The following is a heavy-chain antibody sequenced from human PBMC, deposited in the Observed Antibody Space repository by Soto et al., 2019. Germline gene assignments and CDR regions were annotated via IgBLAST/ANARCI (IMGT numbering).Heavy chain of an antibody. Sequence: GASVKVSCKASGYTFTSYGISWVRQAPGQGLEWMGWISAYNGNTNYAQKLQGRVTMTTDTSTSTAYMELRSLRSDDTAVYYCAREVPYFYGSATSRVYFLSLRHGPLVTVSP. CDR2: ISAYNGNT. J-gene: IGHJ4*01. V-gene: IGHV1-18*01. CDR3: AREVPYFYGSATSRVYFLS. D-gene: IGHD3-10*01. CDR1: GYTFTSYG.